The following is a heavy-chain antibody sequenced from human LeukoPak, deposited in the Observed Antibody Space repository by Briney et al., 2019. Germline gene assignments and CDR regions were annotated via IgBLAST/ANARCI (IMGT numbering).Heavy chain of an antibody. V-gene: IGHV3-21*01. J-gene: IGHJ4*02. CDR2: ISSSSSYI. D-gene: IGHD5-24*01. CDR1: GFTFSSYN. Sequence: GGSLRLSCAAPGFTFSSYNMNWVRQAPGKGLEWVSSISSSSSYIYYADSVKGRFTISRDNAKNSLYLQMNSLRAEDTAVYYCARDGEMATFYFDYWGQGTLVTVSS. CDR3: ARDGEMATFYFDY.